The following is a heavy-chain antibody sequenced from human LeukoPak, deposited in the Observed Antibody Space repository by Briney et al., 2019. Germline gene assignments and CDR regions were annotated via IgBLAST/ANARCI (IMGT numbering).Heavy chain of an antibody. J-gene: IGHJ3*02. CDR3: AKSNGYGLIDI. CDR1: GGSFSGYY. CDR2: IFYGGST. D-gene: IGHD3-10*01. V-gene: IGHV4-34*12. Sequence: SETLSLTCAVYGGSFSGYYWSWIRQPPGKGLEWIGNIFYGGSTYYGPSLKSRLTISLDTSRNQFSLKLNSVTAADTAVYYCAKSNGYGLIDIWGQGTMVTVSS.